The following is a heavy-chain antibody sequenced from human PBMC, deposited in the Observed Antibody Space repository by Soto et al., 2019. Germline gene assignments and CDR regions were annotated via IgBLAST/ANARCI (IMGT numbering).Heavy chain of an antibody. J-gene: IGHJ6*04. CDR2: INPNSGGT. D-gene: IGHD6-6*01. V-gene: IGHV1-2*04. CDR3: ARGSFEEQVYLQAV. CDR1: GYTFTGYD. Sequence: ASVKASCKASGYTFTGYDMHWVRQAPGQGLEWMGWINPNSGGTNYAQKFQGWVTMTRDTSISTAYMELSRLRSDDTAVYYCARGSFEEQVYLQAVCSKGTTVTGSS.